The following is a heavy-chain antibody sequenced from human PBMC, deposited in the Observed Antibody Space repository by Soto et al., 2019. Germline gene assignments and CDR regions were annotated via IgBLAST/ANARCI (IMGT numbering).Heavy chain of an antibody. Sequence: VQLLESGGGLVQPGGSLRLSCAASGFTFSSYAMSWVRQAPGKGLEWVSAISGSGGSTYYADSVKGRFTISRDNSKNTLYLQMNSLRAEDTAVYYCAKAGGYCSSTSCYTRRFDPWGQGTLVTVSS. CDR2: ISGSGGST. J-gene: IGHJ5*02. D-gene: IGHD2-2*02. V-gene: IGHV3-23*01. CDR3: AKAGGYCSSTSCYTRRFDP. CDR1: GFTFSSYA.